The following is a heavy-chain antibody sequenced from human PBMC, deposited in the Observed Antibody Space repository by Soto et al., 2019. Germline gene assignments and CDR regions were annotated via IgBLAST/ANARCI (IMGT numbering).Heavy chain of an antibody. CDR3: ARRIRYSSSPTGPFDY. CDR2: IYPGDSDT. Sequence: PGESLKISCKGSGYSFTSYWIGWVRQMPGKGLEWMGIIYPGDSDTRYSPSFQGQVTISADKSISTAYLQWSSLKASGTAMYYCARRIRYSSSPTGPFDYWGQGTLVTVSS. V-gene: IGHV5-51*01. J-gene: IGHJ4*02. D-gene: IGHD6-6*01. CDR1: GYSFTSYW.